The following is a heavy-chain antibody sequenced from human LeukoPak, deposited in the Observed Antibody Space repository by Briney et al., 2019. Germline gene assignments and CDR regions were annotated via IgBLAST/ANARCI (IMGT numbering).Heavy chain of an antibody. V-gene: IGHV1-69*02. J-gene: IGHJ6*04. CDR3: ASLGIKTTKSPGV. Sequence: SVKVSCKASDYTFISYTIRWVRQAPGQGLEWMGRISGNHGNANYAQKFQGRVTLTADKSTSTAYMELGSLKSDDTAVYFCASLGIKTTKSPGVWGKGSTVTVSS. CDR2: ISGNHGNA. D-gene: IGHD1-1*01. CDR1: DYTFISYT.